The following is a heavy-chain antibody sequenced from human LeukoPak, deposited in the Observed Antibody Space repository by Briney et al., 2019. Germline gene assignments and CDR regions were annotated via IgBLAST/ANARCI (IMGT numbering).Heavy chain of an antibody. J-gene: IGHJ4*02. CDR2: IYYSGST. Sequence: KPSETLSLTCTVSGGSISSYYWSWIRQPPGKGLEWIGSIYYSGSTYYNPSLKSRVTISVDTSKNQFSLKLSSVTAADTAVYYCARDSSLAAVANFDYWGQGTLVTVSS. CDR1: GGSISSYY. CDR3: ARDSSLAAVANFDY. D-gene: IGHD6-19*01. V-gene: IGHV4-59*12.